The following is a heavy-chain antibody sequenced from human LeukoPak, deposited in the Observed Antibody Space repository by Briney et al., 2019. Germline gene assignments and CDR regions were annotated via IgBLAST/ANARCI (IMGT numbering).Heavy chain of an antibody. D-gene: IGHD1-26*01. Sequence: PGGSLRLSCAASGFTFSNAWMSWVRQAPGKGLEWVGRIKSKTDGGTTDYAAPVKGRFTISRDDSKNTLYLQMNSLKAEDTAVYYCAKDFLGSQPTWYFDYWGQGTLVTVSS. CDR1: GFTFSNAW. CDR3: AKDFLGSQPTWYFDY. J-gene: IGHJ4*02. CDR2: IKSKTDGGTT. V-gene: IGHV3-15*01.